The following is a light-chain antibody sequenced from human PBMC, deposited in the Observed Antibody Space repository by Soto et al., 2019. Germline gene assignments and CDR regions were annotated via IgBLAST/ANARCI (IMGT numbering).Light chain of an antibody. V-gene: IGKV3-20*01. CDR2: GAS. CDR3: QHYDSSPPT. J-gene: IGKJ1*01. Sequence: EIVLTQSPGTLSLSPGERATLSCRASQSVNSNYLAWYQQKPGQAPRLLIYGASSRATGIPDRFSGSGSGTDFPLTISRLEPEDFAVFFCQHYDSSPPTFGQGTKMEIK. CDR1: QSVNSNY.